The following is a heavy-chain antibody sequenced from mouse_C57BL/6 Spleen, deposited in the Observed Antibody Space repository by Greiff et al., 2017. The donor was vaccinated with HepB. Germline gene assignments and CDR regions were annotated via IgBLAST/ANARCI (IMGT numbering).Heavy chain of an antibody. Sequence: EVKVVESGGGLVKPGGFLKLSCAASGFTFSSYTMSWVRQTPEKRLEWVATISGGGGNTYYPDSVKGRFTISRDNAKNTLYLQMSSLRSEDTALYYCARHIYYDYDWFAYWGQGTLVTVSA. V-gene: IGHV5-9*01. J-gene: IGHJ3*01. CDR1: GFTFSSYT. CDR3: ARHIYYDYDWFAY. D-gene: IGHD2-4*01. CDR2: ISGGGGNT.